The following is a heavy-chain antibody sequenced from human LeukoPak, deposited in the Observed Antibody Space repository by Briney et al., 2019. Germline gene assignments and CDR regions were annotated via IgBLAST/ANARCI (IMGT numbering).Heavy chain of an antibody. CDR2: IYSGGST. CDR3: ARDLGDSSGYYDY. V-gene: IGHV3-53*01. Sequence: GGSPRLSCAASGFTVSSNYMSWVRQAPGKGLEWVSVIYSGGSTYYADSVKGRFSISRDHSKNTLYLQMNSLRAEDTAVYYCARDLGDSSGYYDYWGQGTLVTVSS. J-gene: IGHJ4*02. D-gene: IGHD3-22*01. CDR1: GFTVSSNY.